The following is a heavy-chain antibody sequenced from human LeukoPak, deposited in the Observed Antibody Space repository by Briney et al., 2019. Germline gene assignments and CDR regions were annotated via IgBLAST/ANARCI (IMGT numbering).Heavy chain of an antibody. J-gene: IGHJ4*02. CDR2: IIPIFGTA. V-gene: IGHV1-69*05. Sequence: ASVKVSCKASGGTFSSYAISWVRQAPGQGLEWMGGIIPIFGTANYAQKFQGRVTITTDESTSTAYMELSSLRSEDTAVYYCARAMIFGVVNEGASFDYWGQGTLVTVSS. D-gene: IGHD3/OR15-3a*01. CDR3: ARAMIFGVVNEGASFDY. CDR1: GGTFSSYA.